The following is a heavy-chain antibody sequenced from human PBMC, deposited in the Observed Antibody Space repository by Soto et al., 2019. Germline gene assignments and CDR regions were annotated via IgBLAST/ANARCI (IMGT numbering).Heavy chain of an antibody. V-gene: IGHV1-18*04. D-gene: IGHD4-17*01. CDR3: ARDPSTGLFDY. CDR1: GYIFTSYG. Sequence: QVQLVQSGGDVKKPGASVKVSCWASGYIFTSYGISWVRQAPGQGLEWMGWINGDNGNINYAQNLQGRLTMTRDTSTSTVDMELRSLRSDDTAVYYWARDPSTGLFDYWGQGTLVTVSS. CDR2: INGDNGNI. J-gene: IGHJ4*02.